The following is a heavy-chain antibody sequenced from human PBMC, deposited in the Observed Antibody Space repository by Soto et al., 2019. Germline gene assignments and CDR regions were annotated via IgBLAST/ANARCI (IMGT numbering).Heavy chain of an antibody. V-gene: IGHV4-34*01. CDR2: INHSGST. D-gene: IGHD5-12*01. CDR3: ARVRATGAFDY. Sequence: QVQLQQWGAGLLKPSETLSLTCAVYGGSFSGYYWSWIRQPPGKGLEWIGEINHSGSTNYNPSLKSRVTISVDTSKNQFSLKLSSVTAADTAVYYCARVRATGAFDYWGQGTLVTVSS. J-gene: IGHJ4*02. CDR1: GGSFSGYY.